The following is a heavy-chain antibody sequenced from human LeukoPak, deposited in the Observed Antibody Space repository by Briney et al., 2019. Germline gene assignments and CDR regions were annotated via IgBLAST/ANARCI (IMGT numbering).Heavy chain of an antibody. CDR2: INPNSGGT. Sequence: SSVKVSCKVSGFTLTELYMHWVRQAPGQGLEWMGRINPNSGGTNYAQKFQGRVTMTRDTSISTAYMELSRLRSDDTAVYYCARSHPTAVVAATLYYFDYWGQGTLVTVSP. D-gene: IGHD2-15*01. CDR1: GFTLTELY. CDR3: ARSHPTAVVAATLYYFDY. V-gene: IGHV1-2*06. J-gene: IGHJ4*02.